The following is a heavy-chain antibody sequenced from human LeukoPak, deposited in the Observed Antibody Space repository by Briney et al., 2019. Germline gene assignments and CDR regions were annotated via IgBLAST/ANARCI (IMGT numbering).Heavy chain of an antibody. V-gene: IGHV2-5*02. J-gene: IGHJ6*03. CDR1: GFSFTTSGMS. D-gene: IGHD2-2*01. CDR2: IYWDDDK. CDR3: VHRRDDVRSSYYLMDV. Sequence: SGPTLVSPTQTLTLTCTFSGFSFTTSGMSVGWTRQTPGKALEWLALIYWDDDKRYSPSLQSRLTITKDTSENQVVLTLTNMDPVDTATYFCVHRRDDVRSSYYLMDVWGQGTTVTVSS.